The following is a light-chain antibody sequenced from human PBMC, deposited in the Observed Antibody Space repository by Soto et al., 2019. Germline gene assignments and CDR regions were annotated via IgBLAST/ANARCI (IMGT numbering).Light chain of an antibody. Sequence: DIQMTQSPSSLSAFVGDRVTITCRASQSISGYLNWYQQKPGKAPKLLIFATSSLQSGVPSRFSGSGSGTDFTLTISSLQREDFAIYYCQQRYSTLITFGQVTRREMK. V-gene: IGKV1-39*01. CDR1: QSISGY. CDR3: QQRYSTLIT. CDR2: ATS. J-gene: IGKJ5*01.